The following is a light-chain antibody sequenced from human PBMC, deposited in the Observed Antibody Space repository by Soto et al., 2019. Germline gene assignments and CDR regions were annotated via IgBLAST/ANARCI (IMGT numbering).Light chain of an antibody. CDR2: DVT. V-gene: IGLV2-14*03. Sequence: QSALTQPASVSGSPGQSITISCTGTSSDVGGFNYVSWYQQHPGKAPKLMIYDVTNRPSGVSYRFSGSKSGNTASLTISGLQAEYAADYYCTSYTSISTYVFGTGTKLTVL. CDR1: SSDVGGFNY. J-gene: IGLJ1*01. CDR3: TSYTSISTYV.